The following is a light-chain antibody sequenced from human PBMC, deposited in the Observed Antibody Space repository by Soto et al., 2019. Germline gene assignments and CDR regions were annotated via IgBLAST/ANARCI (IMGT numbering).Light chain of an antibody. CDR2: ATS. CDR3: QQYGISPVFT. CDR1: QSVSSRY. V-gene: IGKV3-20*01. Sequence: EIVLTQSPGSLSLSPGERATLSCRASQSVSSRYVAWYQQQPGQATMLLIYATSNRATGIPDRFSGSGSGADFTLTISSLEPEDFAVYYCQQYGISPVFTFGPGTKVDIK. J-gene: IGKJ3*01.